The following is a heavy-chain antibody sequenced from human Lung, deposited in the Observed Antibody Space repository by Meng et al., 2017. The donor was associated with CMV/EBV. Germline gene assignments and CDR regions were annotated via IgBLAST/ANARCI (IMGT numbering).Heavy chain of an antibody. V-gene: IGHV4-61*01. CDR3: ARDPRLCSSTSCYGY. CDR2: IYYSGST. Sequence: GSLRLSCTVSGGSVSSGSYYWSWIRQPPGKGLEWIGYIYYSGSTNYNPSLKSRVTISVDTSKNQFSLKLSSVTAADTAVYYCARDPRLCSSTSCYGYWGHGTXVTVSS. D-gene: IGHD2-2*01. J-gene: IGHJ4*01. CDR1: GGSVSSGSYY.